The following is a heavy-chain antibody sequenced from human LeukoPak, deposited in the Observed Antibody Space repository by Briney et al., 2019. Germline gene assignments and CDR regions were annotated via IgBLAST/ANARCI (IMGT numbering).Heavy chain of an antibody. CDR1: GFTFSSYG. CDR3: AREYSSGWEYFDY. J-gene: IGHJ4*02. CDR2: IWYDGSNK. Sequence: PGGSLRLSCAASGFTFSSYGMHWVRQAPGKGLEWVAVIWYDGSNKYYADSVKGRFTISRDNSKNTLYLQMNSLRAEDTAVYYCAREYSSGWEYFDYWGQGTLVTVSS. V-gene: IGHV3-33*01. D-gene: IGHD6-19*01.